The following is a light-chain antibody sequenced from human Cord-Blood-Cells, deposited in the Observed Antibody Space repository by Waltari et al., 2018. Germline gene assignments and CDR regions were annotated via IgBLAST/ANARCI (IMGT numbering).Light chain of an antibody. J-gene: IGLJ3*02. CDR3: SSYTSSSTLV. CDR2: DVS. CDR1: SSHVGGYNY. V-gene: IGLV2-14*03. Sequence: QSALTQPASVSGSPGQSITIPCTGTSSHVGGYNYVYWYQQHPGKAPKLMIYDVSNRPSGVSNRFSGSKSGNTASLTISGLQAEDEADYYCSSYTSSSTLVFGGGTKLTVL.